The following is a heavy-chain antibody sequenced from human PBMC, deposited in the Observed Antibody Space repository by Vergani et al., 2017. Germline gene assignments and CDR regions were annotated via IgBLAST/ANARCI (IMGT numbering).Heavy chain of an antibody. CDR1: GGSISSGDYY. CDR2: IFYSGST. CDR3: ARSGSYGNTEHLDY. Sequence: QVQLQESGPGLVKPSQTLSLTCTVSGGSISSGDYYWSWIRQPPGKGLEWIGYIFYSGSTYYNPSLKSRVTISVDTFKNQFSLKLSSVTAADTAVYYCARSGSYGNTEHLDYWGQGTLVTVSS. D-gene: IGHD1-26*01. V-gene: IGHV4-30-4*01. J-gene: IGHJ4*02.